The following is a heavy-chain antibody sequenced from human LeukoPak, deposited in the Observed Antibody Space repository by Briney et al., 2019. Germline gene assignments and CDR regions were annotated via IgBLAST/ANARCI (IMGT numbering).Heavy chain of an antibody. J-gene: IGHJ4*02. Sequence: TGGSLRLSCAASGFSFSYFWMSWVRQAPGKGLEWVANIKKDGSEKYYVDSVKGRFTISRDNAKNSLYLQMNSLRAEDTAVYYCARVRDYGSGSPRAFDYWGQGTLVTVSS. V-gene: IGHV3-7*01. CDR3: ARVRDYGSGSPRAFDY. CDR1: GFSFSYFW. D-gene: IGHD3-10*01. CDR2: IKKDGSEK.